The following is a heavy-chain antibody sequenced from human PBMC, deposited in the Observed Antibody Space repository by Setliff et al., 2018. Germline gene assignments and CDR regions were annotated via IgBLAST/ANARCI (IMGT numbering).Heavy chain of an antibody. D-gene: IGHD2-21*01. CDR2: IYTSGTT. V-gene: IGHV4-61*02. Sequence: PSETLSLTCTVSGASLGSGSHYWSWIRQPAGRGLEWIGRIYTSGTTNYSPSLKSRVSISSDTSKNVISLKLNSVTAADTAVYFCAREYVVISFVRNTHSHYGMDVWGQGTTVTVSS. J-gene: IGHJ6*02. CDR1: GASLGSGSHY. CDR3: AREYVVISFVRNTHSHYGMDV.